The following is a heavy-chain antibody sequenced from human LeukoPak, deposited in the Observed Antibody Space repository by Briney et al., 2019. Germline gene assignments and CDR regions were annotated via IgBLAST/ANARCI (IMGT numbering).Heavy chain of an antibody. J-gene: IGHJ4*02. V-gene: IGHV4-59*01. CDR3: ARAGYCSGGSCYSVGYGDYYFDY. D-gene: IGHD2-15*01. CDR2: IYYSGRT. Sequence: SETLSLTCTVSGGSISSYYWSWVRQPQGKGLEWIGYIYYSGRTNYNPSLKSRGTISVDTSKNLFSLKLSSVPAADTAVYYCARAGYCSGGSCYSVGYGDYYFDYWGQGTLVTVSS. CDR1: GGSISSYY.